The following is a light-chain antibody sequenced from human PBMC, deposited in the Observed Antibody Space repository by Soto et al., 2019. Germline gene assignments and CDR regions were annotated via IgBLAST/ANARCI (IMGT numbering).Light chain of an antibody. V-gene: IGLV2-14*01. CDR1: SSDVGGYNY. Sequence: QSALTQPASVSGSPGQSITISCTGTSSDVGGYNYVSWYQQHPGKAPKLIIFEVNIRPSGVSNRFSGSKSGNTASLTISGLQAEDEADYYCSSYTGSSTVVFGGGTKLTVL. CDR3: SSYTGSSTVV. J-gene: IGLJ2*01. CDR2: EVN.